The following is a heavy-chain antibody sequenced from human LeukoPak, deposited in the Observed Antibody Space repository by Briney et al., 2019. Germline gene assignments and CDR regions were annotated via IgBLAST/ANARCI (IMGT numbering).Heavy chain of an antibody. CDR1: GFTFRSYG. CDR3: AKSFRSTSLDY. D-gene: IGHD2-2*01. Sequence: GGSLRLSCAASGFTFRSYGMTWVRQAPGKRLEWVSAISGSGDSTYYADSVKGRFTISRDNSRNTLYLQMNSLRAGDTAVYYCAKSFRSTSLDYWGQGTLVTVSS. V-gene: IGHV3-23*01. CDR2: ISGSGDST. J-gene: IGHJ4*02.